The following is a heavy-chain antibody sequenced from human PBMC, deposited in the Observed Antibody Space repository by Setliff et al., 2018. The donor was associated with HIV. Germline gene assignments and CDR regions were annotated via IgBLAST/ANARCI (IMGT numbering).Heavy chain of an antibody. V-gene: IGHV4-34*01. J-gene: IGHJ4*02. D-gene: IGHD1-1*01. CDR1: GGSFSGYY. Sequence: KPSETLSLTCAVYGGSFSGYYWSWIRQPPGKGLEWIGEINHSGSTNYNPSLKSRVTMSIDTSKSHFSLNLNSVTAADTAVYYCARGTTSITFDYWSQGTLVTVSS. CDR2: INHSGST. CDR3: ARGTTSITFDY.